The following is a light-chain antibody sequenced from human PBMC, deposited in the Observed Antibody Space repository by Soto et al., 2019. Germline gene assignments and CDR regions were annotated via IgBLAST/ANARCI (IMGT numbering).Light chain of an antibody. J-gene: IGKJ1*01. V-gene: IGKV2-28*01. CDR1: QSLLHSNGYNY. CDR2: LGS. CDR3: MQALQTPWA. Sequence: DIVMTQSPLSLPVTPGEPASISCRSSQSLLHSNGYNYLDWYLQKPGQSPQLLIYLGSNRASGVPDRFSGSVSVTDFTLKISRVEAEDVGVYYCMQALQTPWAFGQGTKVEIK.